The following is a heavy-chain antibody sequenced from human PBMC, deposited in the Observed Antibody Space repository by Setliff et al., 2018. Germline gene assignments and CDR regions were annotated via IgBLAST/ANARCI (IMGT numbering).Heavy chain of an antibody. CDR3: ARVTNWGLNLRFDP. Sequence: SETLSLTCTVSGDSISSYYWSWIRQPPGKGLEWIGYIYYSGSTNYNPSLKSRVTMSVATFENHFSLKLNSLTAADTAVYYCARVTNWGLNLRFDPWGQGILVTVSS. V-gene: IGHV4-59*01. D-gene: IGHD7-27*01. CDR2: IYYSGST. J-gene: IGHJ5*02. CDR1: GDSISSYY.